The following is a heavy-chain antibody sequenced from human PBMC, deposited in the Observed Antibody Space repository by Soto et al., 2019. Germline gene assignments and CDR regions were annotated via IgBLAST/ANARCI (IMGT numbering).Heavy chain of an antibody. J-gene: IGHJ6*02. D-gene: IGHD6-6*01. CDR2: IYYSGST. V-gene: IGHV4-31*03. CDR1: CGSIGGGGYY. CDR3: ARAVAALYYGMDV. Sequence: SETLSLTSTVSCGSIGGGGYYWSWIRQHPGKGLEWIGYIYYSGSTYYNPSLKSRVTISVDTSKNQFSLKLSSVTAADTAVYYCARAVAALYYGMDVWGQGTTVTVSS.